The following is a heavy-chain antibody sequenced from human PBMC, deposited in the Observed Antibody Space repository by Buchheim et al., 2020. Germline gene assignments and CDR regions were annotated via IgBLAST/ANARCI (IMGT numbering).Heavy chain of an antibody. CDR1: GGSFSGYY. V-gene: IGHV4-34*01. CDR3: ASFTVTNLYYGMDV. J-gene: IGHJ6*02. CDR2: INHSGST. Sequence: QVQLQQWGAGLLKPSETLSLTCAVYGGSFSGYYWSWIRQPPGKGLEWIGEINHSGSTNYNPSLKSRVTISVDTSKNQFLLKLSSVTAADTAVYYCASFTVTNLYYGMDVWGQGTT. D-gene: IGHD4-17*01.